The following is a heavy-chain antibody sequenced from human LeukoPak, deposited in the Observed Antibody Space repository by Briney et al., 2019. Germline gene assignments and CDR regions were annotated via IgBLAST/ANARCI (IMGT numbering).Heavy chain of an antibody. CDR3: AKDASAQNYYYMDV. CDR1: GFTFDDYA. J-gene: IGHJ6*03. CDR2: ISWNSGSI. Sequence: GGSLRLSCAASGFTFDDYAMHWVRQAPGKGLEWVSGISWNSGSIGYADSVKGRFTISRDNAKNSLYLQMNSLRAEDMALYYCAKDASAQNYYYMDVWGKGTTVTVSS. V-gene: IGHV3-9*03.